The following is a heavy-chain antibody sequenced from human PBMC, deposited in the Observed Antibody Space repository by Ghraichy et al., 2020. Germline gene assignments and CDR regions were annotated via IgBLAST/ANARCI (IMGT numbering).Heavy chain of an antibody. CDR1: GGSISSSSYY. J-gene: IGHJ3*02. V-gene: IGHV4-39*01. CDR3: ARRGVGATSKTSDAFDI. D-gene: IGHD1-26*01. Sequence: SETLSLTCTVSGGSISSSSYYWGWIRQPPGKGLEWIGSIYYSGSTYYNPSLKSRVTISVDTSKNQFSLKLSSVTAADTAVYYCARRGVGATSKTSDAFDIWGQGTMVTVSS. CDR2: IYYSGST.